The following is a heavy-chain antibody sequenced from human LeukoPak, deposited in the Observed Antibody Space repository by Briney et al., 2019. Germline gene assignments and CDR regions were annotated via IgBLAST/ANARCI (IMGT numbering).Heavy chain of an antibody. CDR2: IRYDGSNK. Sequence: GGSLRLSCAASGFTFSSYGTHWVRQAPGKGLEWVAFIRYDGSNKYYADSVKGRFTISRDNSKNTLYLQMNSLRAEDTAVYYCAKDLGDYYDSSGYIADYWGQGTLVTASS. CDR3: AKDLGDYYDSSGYIADY. J-gene: IGHJ4*02. CDR1: GFTFSSYG. V-gene: IGHV3-30*02. D-gene: IGHD3-22*01.